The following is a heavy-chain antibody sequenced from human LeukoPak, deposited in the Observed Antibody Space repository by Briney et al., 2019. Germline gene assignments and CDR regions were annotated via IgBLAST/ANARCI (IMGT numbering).Heavy chain of an antibody. CDR3: ARVWYRITMVRGVNPPDY. Sequence: PSETLSLTCAVYGGSFSGYYWSWIRQPPGKGLEWIGEINHSGSTNYNPSLKSRVTISVDTSKNQFSLKLSSVTAADTAVYYCARVWYRITMVRGVNPPDYWGQGTLVTVSS. D-gene: IGHD3-10*01. CDR1: GGSFSGYY. V-gene: IGHV4-34*01. CDR2: INHSGST. J-gene: IGHJ4*02.